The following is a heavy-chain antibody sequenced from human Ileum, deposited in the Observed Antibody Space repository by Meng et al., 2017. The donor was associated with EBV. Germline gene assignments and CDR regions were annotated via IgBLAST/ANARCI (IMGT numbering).Heavy chain of an antibody. D-gene: IGHD3-10*01. CDR2: VYFTGST. CDR3: ASHRPFGEWYSLNH. V-gene: IGHV4-39*01. J-gene: IGHJ5*02. Sequence: QVQLQVSGLDLVKPSETLSLPFGVSGGALSSTRSSWGWVRESPGKGLEWIGTVYFTGSTYYNPSLKSRVSISVDTSKNQFSLELNSVTAADTAVYYCASHRPFGEWYSLNHWGQGTLVTVSS. CDR1: GGALSSTRSS.